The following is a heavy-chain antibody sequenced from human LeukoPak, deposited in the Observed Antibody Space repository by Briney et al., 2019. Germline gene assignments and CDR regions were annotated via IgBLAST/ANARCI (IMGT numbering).Heavy chain of an antibody. J-gene: IGHJ4*02. Sequence: SQTLSLTCTVSGGSISSDNYYWSWIRQPAGKGLEWIGRIYPSGTTNYNPSLKSRVTISVDTSKNQFSLKLSSVTAADTAVYYCARSTGYSYGLNDYWGQGTLVTVSS. V-gene: IGHV4-61*02. CDR1: GGSISSDNYY. CDR3: ARSTGYSYGLNDY. D-gene: IGHD5-18*01. CDR2: IYPSGTT.